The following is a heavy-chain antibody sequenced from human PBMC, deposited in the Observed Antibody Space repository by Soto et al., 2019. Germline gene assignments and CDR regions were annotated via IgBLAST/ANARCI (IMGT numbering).Heavy chain of an antibody. CDR3: ARGRLTRRLPDYYYYMDV. D-gene: IGHD3-3*01. CDR1: GYTFINYY. V-gene: IGHV1-46*01. Sequence: ASVKVSCKASGYTFINYYMHWVRQAPGQGLEWMGIINPNGGSTTYAQKFQGRVTLTRDTSISTVYMELSSLRSEDTAVYYCARGRLTRRLPDYYYYMDVWGKGTTVTVSS. J-gene: IGHJ6*03. CDR2: INPNGGST.